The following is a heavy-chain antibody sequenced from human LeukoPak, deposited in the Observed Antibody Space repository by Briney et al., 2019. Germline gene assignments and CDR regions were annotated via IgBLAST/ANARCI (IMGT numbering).Heavy chain of an antibody. D-gene: IGHD2-15*01. Sequence: PSETLSLTCAVYGGSFSGYYWNWIRQPPGKGLEWIGEINHSGSTNYNPSLKRRVTISVDTSKNQVSLKVTSVTAADTAVYYCARGYCSGGSCYPLKSIYYYYMDVWGEGTTVTFSS. CDR3: ARGYCSGGSCYPLKSIYYYYMDV. J-gene: IGHJ6*03. CDR2: INHSGST. V-gene: IGHV4-34*01. CDR1: GGSFSGYY.